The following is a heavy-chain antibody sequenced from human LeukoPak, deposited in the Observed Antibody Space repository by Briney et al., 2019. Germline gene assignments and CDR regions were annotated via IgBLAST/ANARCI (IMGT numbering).Heavy chain of an antibody. J-gene: IGHJ5*02. Sequence: GESLKISCKGSGYSFTRYWIGWVRQMPGKGLEWMGIIYPGDSDTRYSPSFQGQVTISADKSISTAYLQWSSLKASDTAIYYCARRSSIPPNGNWFDPWGQGTLVTVSS. CDR3: ARRSSIPPNGNWFDP. CDR2: IYPGDSDT. D-gene: IGHD2-21*01. CDR1: GYSFTRYW. V-gene: IGHV5-51*01.